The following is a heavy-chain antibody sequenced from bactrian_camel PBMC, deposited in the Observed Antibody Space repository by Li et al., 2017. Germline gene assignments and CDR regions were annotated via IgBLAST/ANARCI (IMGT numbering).Heavy chain of an antibody. CDR3: AASGGQLGRWCYELPVNWVSWPYN. CDR1: AYSC. CDR2: IYTVDGST. V-gene: IGHV3S1*01. J-gene: IGHJ4*01. D-gene: IGHD3*01. Sequence: HVQLVESGGGSVQVGGSLRLSCAVSAYSCLAWLRQAPGKEREAVASIYTVDGSTYYADSVKGRFSISQDNAKNTWYLQMNSLKPEDTAMYHCAASGGQLGRWCYELPVNWVSWPYNWGQGTQVTVS.